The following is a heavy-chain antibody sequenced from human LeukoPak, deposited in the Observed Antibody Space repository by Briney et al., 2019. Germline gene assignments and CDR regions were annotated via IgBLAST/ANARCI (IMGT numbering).Heavy chain of an antibody. CDR3: ARDLWVVGATFDY. CDR2: ISSSGSTI. Sequence: GGSLRLSCAASGFTFSDYYMSWIRQAPGKGLEWVSYISSSGSTIYYADSVKGRFTISRDNAKNSLYLQMNSLRTEDTAVYYCARDLWVVGATFDYWGQGTLVTVSS. D-gene: IGHD1-26*01. J-gene: IGHJ4*02. V-gene: IGHV3-11*04. CDR1: GFTFSDYY.